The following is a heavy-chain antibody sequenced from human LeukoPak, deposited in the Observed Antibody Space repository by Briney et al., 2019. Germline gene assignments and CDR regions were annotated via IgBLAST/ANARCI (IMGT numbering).Heavy chain of an antibody. V-gene: IGHV3-23*01. CDR3: AKDLYYFGSGSHDY. Sequence: GGSWSLSVAALGLIFTTYARSWVRQAQGKGLDWASGISGSADITDYADSVKGRFTISRDNSKNTLYLQMNSLRAEDTAVYYCAKDLYYFGSGSHDYWGQGTLVTVSS. CDR1: GLIFTTYA. D-gene: IGHD3-10*01. J-gene: IGHJ4*02. CDR2: ISGSADIT.